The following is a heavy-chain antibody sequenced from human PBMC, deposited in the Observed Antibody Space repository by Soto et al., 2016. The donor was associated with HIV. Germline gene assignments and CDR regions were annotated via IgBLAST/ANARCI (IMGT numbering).Heavy chain of an antibody. CDR3: AKDLGNTIGQTGD. CDR2: IHGSRDTA. D-gene: IGHD1-1*01. CDR1: GLIFNNYA. V-gene: IGHV3-23*01. Sequence: EVQLLESGGGLVQPGGSLRLSCAASGLIFNNYAMSWVRQAPGKGLEWVSSIHGSRDTAYYADSVKGRFVISRDNFRNTLFLQMNNLRVEDTATYYCAKDLGNTIGQTGDWGQGTLVIVSS. J-gene: IGHJ4*02.